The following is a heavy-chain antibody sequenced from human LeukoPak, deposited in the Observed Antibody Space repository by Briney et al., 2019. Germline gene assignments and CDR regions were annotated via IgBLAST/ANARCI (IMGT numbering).Heavy chain of an antibody. J-gene: IGHJ6*04. CDR3: AREAFTMVRGVEVYGMDV. CDR2: ISSSGSTI. V-gene: IGHV3-48*03. Sequence: GGSLRLSCAASGFTFSSYEMNWARQAPGKGLEWVSYISSSGSTIYYADSVKGRFTISRDNAKNSLYLQMNSLRAEDTAVYYCAREAFTMVRGVEVYGMDVWGKGTTVTVSS. D-gene: IGHD3-10*01. CDR1: GFTFSSYE.